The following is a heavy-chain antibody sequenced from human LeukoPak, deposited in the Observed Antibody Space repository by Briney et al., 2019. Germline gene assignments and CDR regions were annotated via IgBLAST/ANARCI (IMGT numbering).Heavy chain of an antibody. CDR3: ARKPGGDYGGNLDY. CDR2: INPNSGGT. Sequence: ASVKVSCKASGYTFTDYYIHWVRQAPGQGLEWMGWINPNSGGTNYAQKFQGRVTMTRDTSISTAYMELSRLRSDDTAVYYCARKPGGDYGGNLDYWGQGTLVTVSS. J-gene: IGHJ4*02. V-gene: IGHV1-2*02. CDR1: GYTFTDYY. D-gene: IGHD4-23*01.